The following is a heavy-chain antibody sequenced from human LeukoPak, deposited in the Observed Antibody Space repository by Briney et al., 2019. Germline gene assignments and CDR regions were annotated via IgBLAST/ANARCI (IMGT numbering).Heavy chain of an antibody. CDR1: EFTVSSNY. J-gene: IGHJ4*02. CDR3: ARDSSVPRD. D-gene: IGHD4-17*01. V-gene: IGHV3-66*01. CDR2: IYTSGGT. Sequence: GGSLRLSCAASEFTVSSNYMSWVRQAPGKGLEWVSVIYTSGGTYYADSVKGRFIISRDSSKNTMFLQMNSLRAEDTAVYYCARDSSVPRDWGQGTLVTVSS.